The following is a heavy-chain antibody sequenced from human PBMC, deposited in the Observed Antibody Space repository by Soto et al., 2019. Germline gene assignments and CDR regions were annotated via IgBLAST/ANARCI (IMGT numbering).Heavy chain of an antibody. CDR1: GFSLGTSGVG. CDR3: AHTMVVVVNAKHDAFDI. J-gene: IGHJ3*02. Sequence: SGPTLVNPTQTLTLTCTFSGFSLGTSGVGVGWIRQPPGKALEWLALIYWDDDKRYSPSLKNRLTITKDTSKNQVVLTMTNMDPVDTAKYYCAHTMVVVVNAKHDAFDIWGQGKMVTVSS. D-gene: IGHD3-22*01. V-gene: IGHV2-5*02. CDR2: IYWDDDK.